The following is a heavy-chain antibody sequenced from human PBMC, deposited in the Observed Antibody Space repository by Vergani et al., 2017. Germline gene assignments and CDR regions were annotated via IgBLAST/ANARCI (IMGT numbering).Heavy chain of an antibody. D-gene: IGHD3-22*01. Sequence: VQLVESGGGVVQPGRSLRLSCAASGFTFSSYGMHWVRQAPGKGLEWVSYISSSGSTIYYADSVKGRFTISRDNAKNSLYLQMNSLRAEDTAVYYCARAHSGYYYEYYFDYWGQGTLVTVSS. CDR2: ISSSGSTI. J-gene: IGHJ4*02. V-gene: IGHV3-48*04. CDR1: GFTFSSYG. CDR3: ARAHSGYYYEYYFDY.